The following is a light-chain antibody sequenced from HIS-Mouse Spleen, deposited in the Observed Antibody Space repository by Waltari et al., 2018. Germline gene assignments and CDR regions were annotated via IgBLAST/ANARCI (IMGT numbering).Light chain of an antibody. CDR2: DAS. CDR1: QSVSSY. J-gene: IGKJ4*01. Sequence: EIVLTQSPATLSLSPGERATLSCRASQSVSSYLAWYQQKPGQAPRLLIYDASNRATGIPARCSGSGSGTDFTLTISSLEPEDFAVYYCKQRSNWLTFGGGTKVEIK. V-gene: IGKV3-11*01. CDR3: KQRSNWLT.